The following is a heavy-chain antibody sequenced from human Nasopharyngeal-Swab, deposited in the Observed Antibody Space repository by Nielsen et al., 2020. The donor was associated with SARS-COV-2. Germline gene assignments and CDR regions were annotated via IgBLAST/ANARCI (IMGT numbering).Heavy chain of an antibody. CDR2: INPNSGGT. V-gene: IGHV1-2*02. J-gene: IGHJ6*02. D-gene: IGHD4-11*01. CDR3: ARYSNYYYYYGMDV. CDR1: GYTFTGYY. Sequence: ALVKVSCKASGYTFTGYYIQWVRQAPGQGLEWMGWINPNSGGTNYAQKFQGRVTMTRDTSISTAYMELSRLRSDDTAVYYCARYSNYYYYYGMDVWGQGTTATVSS.